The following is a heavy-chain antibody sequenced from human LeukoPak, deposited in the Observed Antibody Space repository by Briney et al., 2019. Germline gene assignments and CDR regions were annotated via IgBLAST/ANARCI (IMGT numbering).Heavy chain of an antibody. CDR2: IYYSGRT. CDR3: ARVRGYYSLDAFDI. J-gene: IGHJ3*02. Sequence: PSETLSLTCTVSGGSISSYYWSWIRQPPGKGLEWIGYIYYSGRTNYNPSLKSRVTISVDTSKNQFSLKLSSVTAADTAVYYCARVRGYYSLDAFDIWGQGTMVTVSS. CDR1: GGSISSYY. V-gene: IGHV4-59*12. D-gene: IGHD3-22*01.